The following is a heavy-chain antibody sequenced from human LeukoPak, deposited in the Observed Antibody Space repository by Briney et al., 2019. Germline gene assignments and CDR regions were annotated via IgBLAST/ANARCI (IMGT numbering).Heavy chain of an antibody. Sequence: SETLSLTCTVSGGSISSGGYYWSWIRQHPGKGLEWIGYIYYSGSTYYNPSLKSRVAISVDTSKNQFSLKLSSVTDADTAVYYCARDCSSTSCYSYWGQGTLVTVSS. D-gene: IGHD2-2*01. CDR1: GGSISSGGYY. CDR3: ARDCSSTSCYSY. J-gene: IGHJ4*02. V-gene: IGHV4-31*03. CDR2: IYYSGST.